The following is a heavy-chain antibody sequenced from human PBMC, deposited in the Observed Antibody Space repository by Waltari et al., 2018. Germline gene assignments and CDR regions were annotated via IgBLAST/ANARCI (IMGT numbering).Heavy chain of an antibody. CDR3: ARGYYDMLTGYSLTWFGP. Sequence: QVQLVQSGAEVKKPGASVKISCEASGYTFTKYAVHWVRQVPGQRLEWLGWINADNGNTQFSQKFQGRVTITRDTSASTAYMRLSSLRSEDTAVYYCARGYYDMLTGYSLTWFGPWGQGTLVTVSS. CDR1: GYTFTKYA. D-gene: IGHD3-9*01. CDR2: INADNGNT. V-gene: IGHV1-3*01. J-gene: IGHJ5*02.